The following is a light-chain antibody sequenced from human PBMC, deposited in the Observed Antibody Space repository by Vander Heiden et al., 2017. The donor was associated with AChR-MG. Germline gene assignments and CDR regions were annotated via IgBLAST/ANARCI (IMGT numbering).Light chain of an antibody. V-gene: IGKV2-28*01. CDR3: RQDVQTPLT. Sequence: IVLTPYPPSLPVTSGEAASSYCSSSQCLVHSNGYNYLDWYQQKPGQAPQLLIYVGSNRESGVPDRFSGSGSGTDFTLKISRVEAEDVGVYYCRQDVQTPLTFGGGTKVEIK. J-gene: IGKJ4*01. CDR2: VGS. CDR1: QCLVHSNGYNY.